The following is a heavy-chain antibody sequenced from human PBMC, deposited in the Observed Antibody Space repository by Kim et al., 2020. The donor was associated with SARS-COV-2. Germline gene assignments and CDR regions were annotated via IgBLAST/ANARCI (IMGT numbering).Heavy chain of an antibody. V-gene: IGHV3-9*01. J-gene: IGHJ5*02. Sequence: ADSGKGRFTISRDNAKNSLYLQMNSLGAEDTALYYCAKGVAAAGTGWFDAWGQGTLVTVSS. D-gene: IGHD6-13*01. CDR3: AKGVAAAGTGWFDA.